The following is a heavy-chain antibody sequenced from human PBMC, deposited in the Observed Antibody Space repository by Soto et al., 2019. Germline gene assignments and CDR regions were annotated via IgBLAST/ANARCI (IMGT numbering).Heavy chain of an antibody. CDR1: VFTFSSYA. CDR2: ISGSGGST. J-gene: IGHJ4*02. Sequence: PGGALRLSCAASVFTFSSYAMSWVRQAPGKGLEWVSAISGSGGSTYYADSVKGRFTISRDNSKNTLYLQMNSLRAEDTAVYYCATDSGRYSSSPSAGYWGQGTMVTVSS. D-gene: IGHD6-6*01. CDR3: ATDSGRYSSSPSAGY. V-gene: IGHV3-23*01.